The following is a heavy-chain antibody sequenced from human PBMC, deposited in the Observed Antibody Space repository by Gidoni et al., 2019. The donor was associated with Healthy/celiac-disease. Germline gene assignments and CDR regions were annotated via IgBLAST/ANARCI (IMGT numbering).Heavy chain of an antibody. D-gene: IGHD3-22*01. CDR1: GVIFSSYA. J-gene: IGHJ4*02. V-gene: IGHV1-69*04. CDR2: IIPILSKA. Sequence: VQLVQSVAAVKTPGSSVKVSFKASGVIFSSYAIRWVRQAPGQGLVWIGRIIPILSKANNAQKIQGRVTITAYKSTSTAYMELSSLRSEDTAGYYCARDSRAYYDSSGYYDARDDWGQGTLVTVSS. CDR3: ARDSRAYYDSSGYYDARDD.